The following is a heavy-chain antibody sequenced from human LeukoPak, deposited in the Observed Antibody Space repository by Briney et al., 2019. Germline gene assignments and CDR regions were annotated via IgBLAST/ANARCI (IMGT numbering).Heavy chain of an antibody. Sequence: ASVKVSCKASGYTFTGYYMHWVRQAPGQGLEWMGWINPNSGGTNYAQKFQGRVTMTRDTSISTAYMELSRLRSDDTAVYYCAXXRDYGSGSWVYYYYYMDVWGKGTTVTISS. D-gene: IGHD3-10*01. V-gene: IGHV1-2*02. J-gene: IGHJ6*03. CDR2: INPNSGGT. CDR1: GYTFTGYY. CDR3: AXXRDYGSGSWVYYYYYMDV.